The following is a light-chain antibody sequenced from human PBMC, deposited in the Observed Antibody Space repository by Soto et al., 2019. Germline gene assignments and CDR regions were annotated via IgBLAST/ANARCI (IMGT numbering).Light chain of an antibody. V-gene: IGKV3-11*01. CDR2: DAF. CDR1: QSISNY. J-gene: IGKJ3*01. CDR3: QQRSDWPPFT. Sequence: EIVLTQSPATLSLSPGERATLSCRASQSISNYLAWYQQKVGQAPRLLIYDAFKKATGIPARFSGSGSGTGFALTISSLEPEDFPIYYCQQRSDWPPFTFGHGTKVDI.